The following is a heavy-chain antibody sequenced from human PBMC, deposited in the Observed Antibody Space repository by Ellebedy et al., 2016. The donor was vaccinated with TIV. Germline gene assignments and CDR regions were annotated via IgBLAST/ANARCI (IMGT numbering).Heavy chain of an antibody. Sequence: GGSLRLSXGVSGFSFSDFGMNWVRQAPGKGLEWIVYISHGHKSPGGRIIYYADSVKGRFTISRDNAKNSLYLQMNSLRDEDTAVYYCARDVHYYGSGTYYTITDNWGQGTLVTVSS. CDR1: GFSFSDFG. J-gene: IGHJ4*02. V-gene: IGHV3-48*02. CDR2: ISHGHKSPGGRII. D-gene: IGHD3-10*01. CDR3: ARDVHYYGSGTYYTITDN.